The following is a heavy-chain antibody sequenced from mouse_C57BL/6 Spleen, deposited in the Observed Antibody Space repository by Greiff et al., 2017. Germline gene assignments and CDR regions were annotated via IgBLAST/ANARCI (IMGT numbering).Heavy chain of an antibody. CDR1: GYSFTDYN. D-gene: IGHD1-1*01. CDR3: ARPPYYGSSYEGAMDD. J-gene: IGHJ4*01. CDR2: INPNYGTT. Sequence: VQLKQSGPELVKPGASVKISCKASGYSFTDYNMNWVKQSNGKSLEWIGVINPNYGTTSYNQKFKGKATLTVDQSSSTAYMQLNSLTSEDSAVYYCARPPYYGSSYEGAMDDWGQGTSVTVSA. V-gene: IGHV1-39*01.